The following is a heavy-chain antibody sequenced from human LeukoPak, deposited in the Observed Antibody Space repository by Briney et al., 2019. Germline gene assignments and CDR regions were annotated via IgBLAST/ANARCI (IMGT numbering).Heavy chain of an antibody. CDR2: IIPILGIA. D-gene: IGHD2-2*01. CDR3: ARDEDIVVVPAAIPFDY. Sequence: SVKVSCKASGGTSSSYAISWVRQAPGQGLEWMGRIIPILGIANYAQKFQGRVTITADKSTSTAYMELSSLRSEDTAVYYCARDEDIVVVPAAIPFDYWGQGTLVTVSS. V-gene: IGHV1-69*04. J-gene: IGHJ4*02. CDR1: GGTSSSYA.